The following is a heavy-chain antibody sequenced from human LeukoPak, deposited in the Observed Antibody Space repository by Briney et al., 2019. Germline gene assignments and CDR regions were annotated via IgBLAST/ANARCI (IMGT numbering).Heavy chain of an antibody. D-gene: IGHD4-17*01. CDR3: VRALTTVATWLYL. V-gene: IGHV1-2*02. CDR2: ISPNSGDT. Sequence: AAVKVSCKASGYTFTGYLMHWVRQASGQGLEWMGWISPNSGDTKYAQKFQGRVTMTRDTSISTAYMELSRLRSDDTAVYYCVRALTTVATWLYLWGRGTLVTVSS. CDR1: GYTFTGYL. J-gene: IGHJ2*01.